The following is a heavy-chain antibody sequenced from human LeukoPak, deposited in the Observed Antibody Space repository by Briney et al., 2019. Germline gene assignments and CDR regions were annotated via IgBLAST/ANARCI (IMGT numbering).Heavy chain of an antibody. Sequence: GGSLRLSCAASGFTFSSYAMSWVRQAPGEGLEWASVISGGGGSTYYADSVKGRFTISSDSSKNTLYLQMNSLRAEDTAVYYCAKSGSGNYYDRFDYWGQGTLITVSS. CDR2: ISGGGGST. CDR1: GFTFSSYA. D-gene: IGHD3-10*01. CDR3: AKSGSGNYYDRFDY. V-gene: IGHV3-23*01. J-gene: IGHJ4*02.